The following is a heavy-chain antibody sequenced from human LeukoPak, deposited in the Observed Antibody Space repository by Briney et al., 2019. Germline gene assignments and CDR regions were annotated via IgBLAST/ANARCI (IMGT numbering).Heavy chain of an antibody. V-gene: IGHV4-59*01. CDR3: ARCEQGWRGGVDY. CDR2: IYYSGST. CDR1: GGSISSYY. J-gene: IGHJ4*02. D-gene: IGHD3-16*01. Sequence: SETLSLTCTVSGGSISSYYWSWIRQPPGKGLEWIGYIYYSGSTNYNPSLKSRVTISVDTSKNQFSLKLSSVTAADTAVYYCARCEQGWRGGVDYWGQGTLVTVSS.